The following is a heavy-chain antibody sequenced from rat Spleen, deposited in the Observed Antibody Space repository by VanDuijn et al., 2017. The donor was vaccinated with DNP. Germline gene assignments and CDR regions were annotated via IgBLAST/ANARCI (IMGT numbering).Heavy chain of an antibody. CDR3: TTAGSYGFDY. Sequence: EVQLVESGGGLVQSGRSLKLSCVASGFTFTDYAMAWVRQAPEKGLEWVATIIFDGSRTYYRDSVKGRFTMSRDNAESSLYLQIDSLRSEDKATYYCTTAGSYGFDYWGQGVMVTVSS. J-gene: IGHJ2*01. V-gene: IGHV5S10*01. CDR1: GFTFTDYA. D-gene: IGHD1-2*01. CDR2: IIFDGSRT.